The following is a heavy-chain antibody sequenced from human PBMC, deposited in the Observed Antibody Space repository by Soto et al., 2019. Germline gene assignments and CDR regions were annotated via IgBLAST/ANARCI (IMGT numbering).Heavy chain of an antibody. Sequence: EVQLVESGGGLVQPGGPLRLSWVVSGFTFSTYAMTWVRQAPGKGLEWVSYISSGASSIFYADSVKGRFTISRDDAKNSLYLQMNSLRDEDTAVYYCARVGAVEYWGQGTLVTVSS. D-gene: IGHD3-16*01. V-gene: IGHV3-48*02. J-gene: IGHJ4*02. CDR2: ISSGASSI. CDR1: GFTFSTYA. CDR3: ARVGAVEY.